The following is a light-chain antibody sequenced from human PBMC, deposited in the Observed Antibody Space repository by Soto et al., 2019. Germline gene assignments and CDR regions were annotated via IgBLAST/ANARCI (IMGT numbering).Light chain of an antibody. Sequence: LLTQSPGTLSLSPGERVTLSCRASHSIYTKLAWYQKKPGQAPRLLIYDASTRAYGIPDRFSGSGSGTDFSLTISRLEPEDFAVYYCQQYAGSLYTFAQGTKVDIK. CDR3: QQYAGSLYT. CDR1: HSIYTK. J-gene: IGKJ2*01. V-gene: IGKV3-20*01. CDR2: DAS.